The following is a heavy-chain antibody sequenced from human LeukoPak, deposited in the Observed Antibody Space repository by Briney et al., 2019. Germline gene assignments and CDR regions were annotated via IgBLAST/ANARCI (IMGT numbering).Heavy chain of an antibody. CDR1: GFTFSSYS. J-gene: IGHJ4*02. V-gene: IGHV3-21*01. CDR3: ARGEDYDLCTGYYGLIDY. Sequence: GGSLRLSCAASGFTFSSYSMNWVRQAPGKGLQWVSSISSSSSYIYYADSVKGRFTISRDNAKNSLYLQMNSLRAEDTAVYYCARGEDYDLCTGYYGLIDYRGQGTLVTVSS. D-gene: IGHD3-3*01. CDR2: ISSSSSYI.